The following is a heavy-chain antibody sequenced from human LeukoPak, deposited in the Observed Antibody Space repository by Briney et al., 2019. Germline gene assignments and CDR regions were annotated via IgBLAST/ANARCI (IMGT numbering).Heavy chain of an antibody. CDR1: GVSFSGYY. V-gene: IGHV4-34*01. J-gene: IGHJ6*02. Sequence: SETLSLTCAVYGVSFSGYYWSWIRQPPGKGLEWIGEINHSGSTNYNPSLKSRVTISVDTSKNQFSLKLSSVTAADTAVYYCARGLRYSYGLGNYYYYYGMDVWGQGTTVTVSS. D-gene: IGHD5-18*01. CDR2: INHSGST. CDR3: ARGLRYSYGLGNYYYYYGMDV.